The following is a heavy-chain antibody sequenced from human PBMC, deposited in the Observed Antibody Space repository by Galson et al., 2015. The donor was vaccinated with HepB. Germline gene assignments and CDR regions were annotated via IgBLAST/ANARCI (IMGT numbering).Heavy chain of an antibody. D-gene: IGHD3-22*01. CDR2: INTNNGNP. CDR3: ARAEGGGYYYVDY. CDR1: GYTFSRYG. Sequence: SVKVSCKASGYTFSRYGIHWVRQAPGQGPEWMGRINTNNGNPTYAQGFTGRFVFSLDTSVSTAYLQINSLKAEDTAIYCCARAEGGGYYYVDYWGQGTLVTVSS. J-gene: IGHJ4*02. V-gene: IGHV7-4-1*02.